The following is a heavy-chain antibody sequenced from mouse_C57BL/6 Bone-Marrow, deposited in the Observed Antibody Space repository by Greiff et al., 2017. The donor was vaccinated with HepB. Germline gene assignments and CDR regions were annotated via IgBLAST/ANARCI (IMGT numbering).Heavy chain of an antibody. CDR1: GYTFTDYN. D-gene: IGHD6-2*01. J-gene: IGHJ2*01. CDR3: ARRGSLLKGGLSFDY. CDR2: INPNNGGT. Sequence: EVQLQQSGPELVKPGASVKIPCKASGYTFTDYNMDWVKQSHGKSLEWIGDINPNNGGTIYNQKFKGKATLTVDKSSSTAYMELRSLTSEDTAVYYCARRGSLLKGGLSFDYWGQGTTLTVSS. V-gene: IGHV1-18*01.